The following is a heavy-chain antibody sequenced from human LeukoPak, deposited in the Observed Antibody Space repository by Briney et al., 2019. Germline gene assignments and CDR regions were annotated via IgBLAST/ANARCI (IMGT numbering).Heavy chain of an antibody. CDR3: AKSKGNSSY. D-gene: IGHD4-23*01. CDR2: ISGSGGST. CDR1: GFTFSSYA. V-gene: IGHV3-23*01. J-gene: IGHJ4*02. Sequence: PGGSLRLSCAASGFTFSSYAMSWVRQAPGKGLEWVSAISGSGGSTNYAGSVKGRFTISRDNSNNTLYLQMNSLRAEDAAVYYCAKSKGNSSYWGQGTLVTVSS.